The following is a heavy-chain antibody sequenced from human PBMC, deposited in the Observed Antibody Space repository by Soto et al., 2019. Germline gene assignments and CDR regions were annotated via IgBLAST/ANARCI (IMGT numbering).Heavy chain of an antibody. CDR1: GGTFSSYA. J-gene: IGHJ4*02. CDR2: IIPIFGTA. Sequence: SVKVSCKGSGGTFSSYAISWVRQAPGQGLEWMGGIIPIFGTANYAQKFQGRVTITADESTSTAYMELSSLRSEDTALYYCATHFYGAYVVDCWGQGTLVTVSS. D-gene: IGHD4-17*01. CDR3: ATHFYGAYVVDC. V-gene: IGHV1-69*13.